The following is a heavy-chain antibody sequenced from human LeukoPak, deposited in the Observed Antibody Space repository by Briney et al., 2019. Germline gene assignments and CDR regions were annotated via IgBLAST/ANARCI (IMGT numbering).Heavy chain of an antibody. V-gene: IGHV3-21*01. J-gene: IGHJ4*02. Sequence: GGSLRLSCAASGFTFSSYSMNWVRQAPGKGLEWVSSISSSSTYIYYVDSVKGQFTISRDNAKNSLYLQMNSLRVEDTAVYYCARDRGVYSRTLEDWGQGTLVTVSS. CDR2: ISSSSTYI. CDR3: ARDRGVYSRTLED. CDR1: GFTFSSYS. D-gene: IGHD6-13*01.